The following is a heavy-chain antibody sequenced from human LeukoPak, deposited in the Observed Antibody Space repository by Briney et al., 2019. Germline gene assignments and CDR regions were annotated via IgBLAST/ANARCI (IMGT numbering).Heavy chain of an antibody. CDR3: ARGLDYGDNYNWFDP. CDR2: MYYSGST. CDR1: GGSMSSSSYY. D-gene: IGHD4-17*01. V-gene: IGHV4-39*01. J-gene: IGHJ5*02. Sequence: SETLSLTCTVSGGSMSSSSYYWGWIRQPPGKGLEWIGSMYYSGSTYYNPSLKSRVTISVDTSKNQFSLKLSSVTAADTAVYYCARGLDYGDNYNWFDPWGQGTLVTVSS.